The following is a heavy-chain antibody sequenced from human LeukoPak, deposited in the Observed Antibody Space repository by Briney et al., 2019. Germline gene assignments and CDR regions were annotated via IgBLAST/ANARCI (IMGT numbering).Heavy chain of an antibody. V-gene: IGHV3-21*01. CDR3: ARDPYSGNYGNYYYYYMDV. CDR2: ITSSGTNN. CDR1: GFTFSSYA. D-gene: IGHD1-26*01. Sequence: GGSLRLSCAASGFTFSSYAMSWVRQAPGKAMEWVSSITSSGTNNFYADSERGRFTISRDNAKNSLYLQMDSLGPEDTAVYYCARDPYSGNYGNYYYYYMDVWGKGTTVTISS. J-gene: IGHJ6*03.